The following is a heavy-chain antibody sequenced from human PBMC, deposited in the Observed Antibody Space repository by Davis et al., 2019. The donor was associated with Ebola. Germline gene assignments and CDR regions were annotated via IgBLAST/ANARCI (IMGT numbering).Heavy chain of an antibody. CDR1: GFTFSSYG. D-gene: IGHD4-17*01. CDR3: AKAGHYGRANYYYYYMDV. CDR2: ISYDGSNK. J-gene: IGHJ6*03. V-gene: IGHV3-30*18. Sequence: PGGSLRLSCAASGFTFSSYGMHWVRQAPGKGLEWVAVISYDGSNKYYADSVKGRFTISRDNSKNTLYLQMNSLRAEDTAVYYCAKAGHYGRANYYYYYMDVWGKGTTVTVSS.